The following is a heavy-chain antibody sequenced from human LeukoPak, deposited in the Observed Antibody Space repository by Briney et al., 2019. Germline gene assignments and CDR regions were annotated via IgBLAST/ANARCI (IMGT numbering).Heavy chain of an antibody. Sequence: SETLSLTCAVYGGSFSGYYWSWIRQPPGKGLEWIGEINHSGSTNYNPSLKSRVTISVDTSKNQFSLKLSSVTAADTAVYYCARVILWFGELRLPAALDYWGQGTLVTVSS. CDR2: INHSGST. CDR3: ARVILWFGELRLPAALDY. D-gene: IGHD3-10*01. CDR1: GGSFSGYY. J-gene: IGHJ4*02. V-gene: IGHV4-34*01.